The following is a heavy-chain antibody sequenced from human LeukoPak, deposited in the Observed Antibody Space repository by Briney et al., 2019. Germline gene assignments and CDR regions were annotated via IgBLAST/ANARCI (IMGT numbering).Heavy chain of an antibody. CDR1: GYTFTGYY. J-gene: IGHJ3*02. Sequence: ASVKVSCKASGYTFTGYYMHWVRQAPGQGLEWMGRINPNSGGTNYAQKFQGRVTITADESTSTAYMELSSLRSEDTAVYYCARAPRDIAFDIWGQGTMVTVSS. CDR2: INPNSGGT. V-gene: IGHV1-2*06. CDR3: ARAPRDIAFDI.